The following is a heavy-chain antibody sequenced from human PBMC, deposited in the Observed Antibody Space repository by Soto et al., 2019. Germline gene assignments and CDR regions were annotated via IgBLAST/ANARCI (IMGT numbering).Heavy chain of an antibody. J-gene: IGHJ4*02. CDR3: TSLYYGH. CDR1: EFTFANAW. CDR2: IKSKADGGTT. D-gene: IGHD4-17*01. Sequence: EVQLVESGGDLVKPGGSLRLSCAASEFTFANAWISWVRHAPGKGLEWVGRIKSKADGGTTDYAAPVKGRFTISRDESQNTLYLQMNSLKTEDTAVYYCTSLYYGHWGQGTLVTVSS. V-gene: IGHV3-15*01.